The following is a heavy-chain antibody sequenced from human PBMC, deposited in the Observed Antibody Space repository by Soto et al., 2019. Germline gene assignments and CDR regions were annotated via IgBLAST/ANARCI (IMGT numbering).Heavy chain of an antibody. CDR3: ARGYCSGGSCSRDYYYYYMDV. D-gene: IGHD2-15*01. CDR2: IGTADDT. V-gene: IGHV3-13*01. CDR1: GFTFSSYD. J-gene: IGHJ6*03. Sequence: GGSLRLSCAASGFTFSSYDMHWVRQATGKGLEWVSAIGTADDTYYPGSVKGRFTISRENAKNSLYLQMNSLRAGDTAVYYCARGYCSGGSCSRDYYYYYMDVWGKGTTVTVSS.